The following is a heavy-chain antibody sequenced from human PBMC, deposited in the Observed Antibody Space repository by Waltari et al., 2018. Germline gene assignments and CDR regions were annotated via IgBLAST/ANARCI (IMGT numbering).Heavy chain of an antibody. D-gene: IGHD3-9*01. CDR1: GYTFTSYA. V-gene: IGHV1-3*01. CDR2: INAGNGNT. Sequence: QVQLVQSGAEVKKPGASVKVSCKASGYTFTSYAMHWVRQAPGQRLEWMGWINAGNGNTKYSQKFQGRVTITRDTSASTAYMELSSLRSEDTAVYYCVRRPNYDILTGDAFDIWGQGTMVTVSS. CDR3: VRRPNYDILTGDAFDI. J-gene: IGHJ3*02.